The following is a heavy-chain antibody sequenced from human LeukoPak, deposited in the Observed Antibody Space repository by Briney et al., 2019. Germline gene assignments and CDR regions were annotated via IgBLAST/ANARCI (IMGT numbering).Heavy chain of an antibody. V-gene: IGHV4-39*07. D-gene: IGHD3-10*01. Sequence: SETLSLTCSVSGDSISSSSFYWGWIRQPPGKGLEWIGSIYYSGSTYYNPSLKSRVTISLDTSKNQFSLKLSSVTAADTAVYYCARVSTFDYYGSGSYYLDVWGQGTTVTVSS. CDR3: ARVSTFDYYGSGSYYLDV. CDR2: IYYSGST. CDR1: GDSISSSSFY. J-gene: IGHJ6*02.